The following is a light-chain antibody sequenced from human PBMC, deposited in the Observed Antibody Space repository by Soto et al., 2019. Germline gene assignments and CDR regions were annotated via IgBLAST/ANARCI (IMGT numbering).Light chain of an antibody. J-gene: IGLJ3*02. V-gene: IGLV7-43*01. CDR1: TGAVTSGYY. CDR3: LLYYGAVWV. CDR2: STN. Sequence: QTVVTQEPSLTVSPGGTVTLTCASTTGAVTSGYYPNWFQQKPGQAPRALIYSTNNKHSWTPARFSGSLLGGKAALTLSGAQPEDEAEYHCLLYYGAVWVFGGGTKLTVL.